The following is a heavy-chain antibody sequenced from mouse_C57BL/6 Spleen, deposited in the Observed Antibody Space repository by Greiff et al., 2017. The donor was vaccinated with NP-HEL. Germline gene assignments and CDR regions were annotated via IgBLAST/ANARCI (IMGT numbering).Heavy chain of an antibody. D-gene: IGHD2-4*01. J-gene: IGHJ1*03. V-gene: IGHV1-69*01. CDR2: IDPSDSYT. CDR1: GYTFTSYW. CDR3: ARGLRRGYWYFDV. Sequence: QVQLQQPGAELVMPGASVKLSCKASGYTFTSYWMHWVKQRPGQGLEWIGEIDPSDSYTNYNQKFKGKSTLTVDKSSSTAYMQLSSLTSEDSAVYYCARGLRRGYWYFDVWGTGTTVTVSS.